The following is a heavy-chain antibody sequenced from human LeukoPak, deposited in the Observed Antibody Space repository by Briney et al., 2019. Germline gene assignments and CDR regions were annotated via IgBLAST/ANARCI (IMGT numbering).Heavy chain of an antibody. J-gene: IGHJ3*02. V-gene: IGHV3-15*01. CDR2: IKSKTDGGTK. Sequence: GGSLKLSCEASGFTFTNAWMSWVRQAPGKGLEWVGRIKSKTDGGTKDYAAPVKGRFTISRGDSKNTLYLQMNSLKTEDTAVYYCTTVRIYNPHSGDAFDIWGQGTMVTVSS. CDR1: GFTFTNAW. D-gene: IGHD5-24*01. CDR3: TTVRIYNPHSGDAFDI.